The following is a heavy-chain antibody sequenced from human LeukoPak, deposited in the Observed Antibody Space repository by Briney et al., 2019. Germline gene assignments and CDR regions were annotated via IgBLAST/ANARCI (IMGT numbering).Heavy chain of an antibody. CDR2: INHSGST. J-gene: IGHJ4*02. CDR1: GGSFSGYY. CDR3: ARGLRTTVTTVFDY. V-gene: IGHV4-34*01. Sequence: PSETLSLTCAVYGGSFSGYYWSWIRQPPGKGLEWIGEINHSGSTNYNPSLKSRVTISVDTSKNQFPLKLSSVTAADTAVYYCARGLRTTVTTVFDYWGPGTLVTVSS. D-gene: IGHD4-17*01.